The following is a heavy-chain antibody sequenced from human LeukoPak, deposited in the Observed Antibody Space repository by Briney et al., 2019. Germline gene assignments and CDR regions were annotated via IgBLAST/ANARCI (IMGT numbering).Heavy chain of an antibody. Sequence: GGSLRLSCAASGFTFSSYGMHWVRQAPGKGLEWVAFIRYDGSNKYYADSVKGRFTISRDNSKNTLYLQMNSLRAEDTAVYYCARSPTYYYGMDVWGQGTTVTVSS. CDR2: IRYDGSNK. J-gene: IGHJ6*02. CDR3: ARSPTYYYGMDV. V-gene: IGHV3-30*02. CDR1: GFTFSSYG.